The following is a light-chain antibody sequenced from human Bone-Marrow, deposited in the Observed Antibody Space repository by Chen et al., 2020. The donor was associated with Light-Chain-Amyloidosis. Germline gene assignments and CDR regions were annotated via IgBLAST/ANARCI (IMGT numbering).Light chain of an antibody. CDR3: SSYTITNTLV. J-gene: IGLJ1*01. CDR2: EVT. CDR1: SSDVGGDNN. Sequence: QSALTQPASLSGSPGQSITISCTRTSSDVGGDNNVSWYQLHPDKAPKLMIYEVTNRPSWVPDRFSGSKSDNTASLTISGLQTEDEADYFCSSYTITNTLVFGSGTRVTVL. V-gene: IGLV2-14*01.